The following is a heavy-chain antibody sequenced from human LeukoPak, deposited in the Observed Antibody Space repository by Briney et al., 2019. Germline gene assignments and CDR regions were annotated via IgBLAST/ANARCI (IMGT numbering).Heavy chain of an antibody. J-gene: IGHJ4*02. V-gene: IGHV3-11*05. D-gene: IGHD5-24*01. CDR2: ISNSRSYK. CDR3: ARASLPMATAGLVDS. Sequence: PGGSLRLSCEASGFTFSDYYMSWIRQAPGKGLEWVSHISNSRSYKNYADSVKGRFTISRDNPRNSLYLQMNSLRAEDTCVYYCARASLPMATAGLVDSWGQGTLVTVSS. CDR1: GFTFSDYY.